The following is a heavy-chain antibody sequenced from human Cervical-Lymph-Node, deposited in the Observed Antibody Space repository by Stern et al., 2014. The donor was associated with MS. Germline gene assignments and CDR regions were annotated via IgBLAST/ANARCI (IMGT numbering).Heavy chain of an antibody. Sequence: EVQLVESGGGLVKPGGSLRLSCAASGFSLNWYNMNWVRQAPGKGLEWVSSISSTSDYTYYADSVKGRFTISRDNAKKSLYLQMNSLRADDTAVYYCARDALFDSWGQGTLVTVSS. CDR2: ISSTSDYT. J-gene: IGHJ4*02. CDR1: GFSLNWYN. CDR3: ARDALFDS. V-gene: IGHV3-21*01.